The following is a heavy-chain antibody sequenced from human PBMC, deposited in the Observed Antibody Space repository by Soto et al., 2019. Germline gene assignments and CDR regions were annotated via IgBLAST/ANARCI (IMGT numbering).Heavy chain of an antibody. CDR1: GFTFSSYG. V-gene: IGHV3-30*18. CDR3: AKESSVGYEYYFDY. Sequence: GSLRLSCAASGFTFSSYGMHWVRQAPGKGLEWVAVISYDGSNKYYADSVKGRFTISRDNSKNTLYLQMNSLRAEDTAVYYCAKESSVGYEYYFDYWGQGTLVTV. CDR2: ISYDGSNK. D-gene: IGHD5-12*01. J-gene: IGHJ4*02.